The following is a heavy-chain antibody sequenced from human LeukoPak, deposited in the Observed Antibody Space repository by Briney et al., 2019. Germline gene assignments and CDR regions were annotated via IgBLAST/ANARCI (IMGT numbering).Heavy chain of an antibody. CDR1: GISLSNYA. CDR2: INIGGTNT. CDR3: ATDGAGFDT. V-gene: IGHV3-11*01. J-gene: IGHJ5*02. Sequence: GGSLRLSCVVSGISLSNYAMTWVRQAPGKGLEWLSYINIGGTNTHYADSVKGRFTISRDNAKKSLYLEMNNLRAEDTAVYYCATDGAGFDTWGQGVLVTVSS.